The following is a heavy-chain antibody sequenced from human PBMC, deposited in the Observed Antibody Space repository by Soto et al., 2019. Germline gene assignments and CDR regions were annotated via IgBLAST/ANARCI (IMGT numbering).Heavy chain of an antibody. J-gene: IGHJ4*02. CDR1: GFTFSNYA. V-gene: IGHV3-23*01. CDR2: LSDGGGST. Sequence: GGSLRLSCAASGFTFSNYAMSWVRQAPGKGLEWVSGLSDGGGSTFYADSVKGRFTISRDNAQNSLFLQMNTLRPEDTAMYYCARVAYWGPGTQVTVSS. CDR3: ARVAY.